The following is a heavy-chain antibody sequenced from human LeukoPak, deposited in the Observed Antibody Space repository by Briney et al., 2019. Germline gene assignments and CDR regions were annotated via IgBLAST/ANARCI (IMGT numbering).Heavy chain of an antibody. CDR3: AVGGSYRLFDY. J-gene: IGHJ4*02. V-gene: IGHV3-23*01. Sequence: PGGSLRLSCAASGFTFSSYAMSWVRKAPGKGLEWVSAISSSGGSTYYADSVKGRFTISRDNSKNTLYLQMHSLRAEDTAVYYCAVGGSYRLFDYWGQGTLVTVSS. CDR1: GFTFSSYA. D-gene: IGHD3-16*02. CDR2: ISSSGGST.